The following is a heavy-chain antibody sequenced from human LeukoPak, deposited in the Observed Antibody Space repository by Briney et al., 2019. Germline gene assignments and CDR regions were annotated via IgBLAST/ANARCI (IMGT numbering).Heavy chain of an antibody. CDR1: GYTFTGYY. Sequence: ASVKVSCKASGYTFTGYYIHWVRQAPGQRVEWMGWINPNSGGTKYAQKFQGRVTMTGDTSISTTYMELSRLTSDDTAVYYCARDLAGDAFDIWGQGTMVTVSS. V-gene: IGHV1-2*02. CDR2: INPNSGGT. D-gene: IGHD3-16*01. CDR3: ARDLAGDAFDI. J-gene: IGHJ3*02.